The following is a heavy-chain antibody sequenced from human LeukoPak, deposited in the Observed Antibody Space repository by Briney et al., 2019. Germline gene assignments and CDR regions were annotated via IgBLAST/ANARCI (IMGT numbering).Heavy chain of an antibody. Sequence: GGSLRLSCAASGFIFSNYAMSWVRQAPGKGLEWVSDISGSGDSTNYADSVKGRFTISRDNSKNTLYLQMNSLRAEDTAIYYCAKSRGSYWVPEFDYWGQGTLVTVSS. D-gene: IGHD1-26*01. J-gene: IGHJ4*02. CDR1: GFIFSNYA. V-gene: IGHV3-23*01. CDR3: AKSRGSYWVPEFDY. CDR2: ISGSGDST.